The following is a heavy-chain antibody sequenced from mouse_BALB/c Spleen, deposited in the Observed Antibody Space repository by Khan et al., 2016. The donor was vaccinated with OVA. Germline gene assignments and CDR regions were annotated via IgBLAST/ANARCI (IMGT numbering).Heavy chain of an antibody. D-gene: IGHD1-1*01. CDR2: VSTGGSYT. CDR1: GFTFSTYG. V-gene: IGHV5-6*01. J-gene: IGHJ3*01. CDR3: TRLAYYYDSEGLAY. Sequence: EVELVESGGDLVKPGGSLKLSCAASGFTFSTYGMSWVRQAPDKRLEWVATVSTGGSYTYYPDSVKGRFTISSDNAKNTLYLQMSGLRSEDTAMFYCTRLAYYYDSEGLAYWGQGTLVTVSA.